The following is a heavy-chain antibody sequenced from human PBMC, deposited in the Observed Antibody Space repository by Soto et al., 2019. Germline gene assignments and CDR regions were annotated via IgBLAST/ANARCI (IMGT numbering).Heavy chain of an antibody. CDR1: GGSISSYY. J-gene: IGHJ5*02. CDR2: IYYSGNT. V-gene: IGHV4-59*08. Sequence: SETLSLTCTVSGGSISSYYWIWIRQPPGKGLEWIGYIYYSGNTNYNPSLKSRVTISVDTSKNQFSLKLNSVTAADTAVYYCAGLTLSAAASYMGDWFDPWGQGTLVTVSS. CDR3: AGLTLSAAASYMGDWFDP. D-gene: IGHD6-25*01.